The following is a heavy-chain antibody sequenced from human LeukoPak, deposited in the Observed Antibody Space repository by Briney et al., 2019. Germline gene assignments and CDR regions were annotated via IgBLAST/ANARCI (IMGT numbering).Heavy chain of an antibody. J-gene: IGHJ4*02. CDR3: ARHNNWAFDY. D-gene: IGHD2/OR15-2a*01. CDR1: GYCFSSYW. CDR2: IHPNDGSS. Sequence: GASLKISYQASGYCFSSYWIAWVRLMSGKGLGWMAIIHPNDGSSIYSPSFEGQVTISADKSINTAYLEWSTLKASDTAIYYCARHNNWAFDYWDRGTLLTVSS. V-gene: IGHV5-51*01.